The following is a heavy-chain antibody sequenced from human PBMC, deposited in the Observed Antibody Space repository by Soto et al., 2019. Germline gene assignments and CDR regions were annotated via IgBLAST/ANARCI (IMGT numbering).Heavy chain of an antibody. D-gene: IGHD3-3*01. Sequence: SETLSLTCTVSGGSVSDLIYYWSWIRQPPGKGLEWIGHIYNIDNTYNNPSLKSRLTISVDTSKNQFSLKLSSVTAADTAVYYCARDRSTISAWGYYYYGMDVWGQGTTVTVSS. V-gene: IGHV4-61*01. J-gene: IGHJ6*02. CDR1: GGSVSDLIYY. CDR2: IYNIDNT. CDR3: ARDRSTISAWGYYYYGMDV.